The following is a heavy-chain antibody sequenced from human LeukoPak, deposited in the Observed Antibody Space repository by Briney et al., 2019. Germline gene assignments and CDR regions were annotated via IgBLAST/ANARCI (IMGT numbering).Heavy chain of an antibody. CDR3: ARIVPAQIDAFDI. J-gene: IGHJ3*02. V-gene: IGHV4-34*01. Sequence: SETLSLTCAVYGGSFSGYYWGWIRQPPGKGLEWIGEINHSGSTNYNPSLKSRVTISVDTSKNQFSLKLSSVTAADTAVYYCARIVPAQIDAFDIWGQGTMVTVSS. CDR2: INHSGST. D-gene: IGHD2-2*01. CDR1: GGSFSGYY.